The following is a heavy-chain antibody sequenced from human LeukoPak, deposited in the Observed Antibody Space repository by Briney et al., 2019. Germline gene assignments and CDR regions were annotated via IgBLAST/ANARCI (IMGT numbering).Heavy chain of an antibody. V-gene: IGHV3-7*01. CDR2: IKQDGTDK. J-gene: IGHJ4*02. CDR1: GFTFSSYW. Sequence: PGGSLRLSCAASGFTFSSYWMSWVRQAPGKGLEWVANIKQDGTDKYYVDSVEGRFTISRDNAKNSLYLQMNSLRAEDTAVYYCASTHYYGSGSQSYWGQGTLVTVSS. CDR3: ASTHYYGSGSQSY. D-gene: IGHD3-10*01.